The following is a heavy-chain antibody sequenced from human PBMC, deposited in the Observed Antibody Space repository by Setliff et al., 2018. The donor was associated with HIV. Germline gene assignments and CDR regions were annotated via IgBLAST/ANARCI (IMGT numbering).Heavy chain of an antibody. J-gene: IGHJ4*02. CDR1: GYTFTSYG. V-gene: IGHV7-4-1*02. CDR3: ASLWGSVDY. CDR2: INTYTGNP. D-gene: IGHD3-10*01. Sequence: ASVKVSCKASGYTFTSYGMNWVRQAPGQGLEWMGWINTYTGNPTYAQDFTGRFVFSLDTSVSTAYLQISSLKAEDIAVYYCASLWGSVDYWGQGTLVTVSS.